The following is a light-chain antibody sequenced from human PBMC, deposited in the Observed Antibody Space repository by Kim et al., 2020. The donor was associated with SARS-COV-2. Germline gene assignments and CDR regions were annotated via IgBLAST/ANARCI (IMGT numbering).Light chain of an antibody. CDR1: QNVNIW. J-gene: IGKJ1*01. Sequence: DIQMTQSPSILPASVGDTVTITCRASQNVNIWLAWYQQKPGQVPKLLIHKTSGLQRGVPSRFSGGGSGTDFTLTISSLQLDDFATYYCQQYHTHSTFGQGTKVDIK. CDR2: KTS. CDR3: QQYHTHST. V-gene: IGKV1-5*03.